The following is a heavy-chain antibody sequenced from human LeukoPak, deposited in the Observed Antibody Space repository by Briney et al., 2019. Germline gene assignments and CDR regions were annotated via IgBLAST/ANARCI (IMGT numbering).Heavy chain of an antibody. CDR3: AIAHSSGWYSVDY. D-gene: IGHD6-19*01. V-gene: IGHV3-30*03. CDR1: GFTFSRYG. J-gene: IGHJ4*02. Sequence: GGSLRLSCAASGFTFSRYGMHWVRQAPGKGLECVAVISSDGSNKYYGDSVKGRFTISRDNSKNTLYLQMNSLRVEDTAVYFCAIAHSSGWYSVDYWGQGTLVTVSS. CDR2: ISSDGSNK.